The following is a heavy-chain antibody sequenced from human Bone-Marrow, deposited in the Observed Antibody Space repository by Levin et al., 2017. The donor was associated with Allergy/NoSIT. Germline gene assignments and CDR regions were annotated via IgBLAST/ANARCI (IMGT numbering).Heavy chain of an antibody. CDR3: AREIRYYDSSGYYGPEYGLDQH. CDR2: ISSSSSYI. V-gene: IGHV3-21*01. Sequence: GESLKIPCAASGFTFSSYSMNWVRQAPGKGLEWVSSISSSSSYIYYADSVKGRFTISRDNAKNSLYLQMNSLRAEDTAVYYCAREIRYYDSSGYYGPEYGLDQHWGQGTLVTVSS. J-gene: IGHJ1*01. D-gene: IGHD3-22*01. CDR1: GFTFSSYS.